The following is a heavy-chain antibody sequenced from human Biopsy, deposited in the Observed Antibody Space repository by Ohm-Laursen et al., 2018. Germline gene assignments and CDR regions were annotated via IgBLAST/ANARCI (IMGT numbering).Heavy chain of an antibody. J-gene: IGHJ4*02. CDR2: VYYTGST. D-gene: IGHD3/OR15-3a*01. CDR3: ASRGLVMASDYYFDD. CDR1: GDSISSYY. Sequence: SETLSLTCTVSGDSISSYYWSWIRQPPGKGLEWIGYVYYTGSTDYNPSLKSRVTISADTSKSQLSLHLTSVTAADTAVYYCASRGLVMASDYYFDDWGQGTLVTVSS. V-gene: IGHV4-59*08.